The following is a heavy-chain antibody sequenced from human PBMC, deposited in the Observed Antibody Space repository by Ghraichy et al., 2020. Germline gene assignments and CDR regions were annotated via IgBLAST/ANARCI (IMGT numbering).Heavy chain of an antibody. V-gene: IGHV3-21*06. CDR3: ATYYDTWTGSYSDY. CDR2: ITSSSSSI. D-gene: IGHD3-9*01. Sequence: GESLNISCAASGFTFSNYSMNWVRQAPGKGLEWVSSITSSSSSIYYADSVKGRFTISRDNAKSSLYLQMNSLRAEDTAVYYCATYYDTWTGSYSDYWGQGTLVTVSS. CDR1: GFTFSNYS. J-gene: IGHJ4*02.